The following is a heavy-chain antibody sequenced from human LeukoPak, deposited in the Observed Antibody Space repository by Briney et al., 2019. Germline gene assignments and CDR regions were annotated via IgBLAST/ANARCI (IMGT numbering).Heavy chain of an antibody. Sequence: SETLSLTYAVYGGPFNGFYWSWIRQPPGKGLEWIGEINHGGTTNYNTSLKSRVTISVDTSKNQFSLKLTSVTAADTAVYYCARGGGPPAYYFDFWGQGILVTVSS. D-gene: IGHD3-16*01. CDR2: INHGGTT. CDR3: ARGGGPPAYYFDF. V-gene: IGHV4-34*01. J-gene: IGHJ4*02. CDR1: GGPFNGFY.